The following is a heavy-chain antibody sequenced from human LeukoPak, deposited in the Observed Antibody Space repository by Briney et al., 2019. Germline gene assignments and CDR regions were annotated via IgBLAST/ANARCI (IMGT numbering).Heavy chain of an antibody. CDR1: GYTVTELS. V-gene: IGHV1-24*01. Sequence: ASVKVSCKVSGYTVTELSIHWVRQAPGKGLEWMGGFDPDEAETVFAWKFQRRVTMAEDTSTNTAYMELTSLRSEDTAVYYCATGQTTPVLVDTLHFWGQGTLVTVSS. J-gene: IGHJ4*02. CDR2: FDPDEAET. CDR3: ATGQTTPVLVDTLHF. D-gene: IGHD4-17*01.